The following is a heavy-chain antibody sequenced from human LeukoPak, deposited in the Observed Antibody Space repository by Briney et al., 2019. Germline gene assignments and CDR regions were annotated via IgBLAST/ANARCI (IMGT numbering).Heavy chain of an antibody. Sequence: GGSLRLPCAASGFTFSSYAMSWVRQAPGKGLEWVSAISGSGGSTYYADSVKGRFTISRDNSKNTLYLQMNSLRAEDTAVYYCAKECYYDSSGWGYAFDIWGQGTMVTVSS. D-gene: IGHD3-22*01. CDR1: GFTFSSYA. J-gene: IGHJ3*02. CDR3: AKECYYDSSGWGYAFDI. V-gene: IGHV3-23*01. CDR2: ISGSGGST.